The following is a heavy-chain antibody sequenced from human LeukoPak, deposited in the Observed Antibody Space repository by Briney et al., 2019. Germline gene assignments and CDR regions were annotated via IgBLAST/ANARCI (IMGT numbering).Heavy chain of an antibody. D-gene: IGHD3-16*01. J-gene: IGHJ4*02. V-gene: IGHV3-74*01. CDR1: GFTFTKNW. Sequence: GGSLRLSCAAYGFTFTKNWMHWVRQAPGKGLVWVSVIKDDGSGTTYADSVKGRFTISRDNAKNTVHLQMNSLRAEDTAIYYCVRDRFHAVESWGQGTLVIVSS. CDR2: IKDDGSGT. CDR3: VRDRFHAVES.